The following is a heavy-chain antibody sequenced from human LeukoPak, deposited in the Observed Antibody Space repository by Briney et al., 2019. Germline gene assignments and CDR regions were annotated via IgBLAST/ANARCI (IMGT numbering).Heavy chain of an antibody. CDR3: AKDVRAVAGTWSHMDV. J-gene: IGHJ6*03. CDR1: VFTFSSYA. V-gene: IGHV3-30*04. CDR2: ISYDGSNK. D-gene: IGHD6-19*01. Sequence: GGSLRLSCAASVFTFSSYAMHGVRQARGQGLEWVAVISYDGSNKYYADSVKGRFTISRDNSKNTLYLQMNSLRAEDTALYYCAKDVRAVAGTWSHMDVWGKGTTVTVSS.